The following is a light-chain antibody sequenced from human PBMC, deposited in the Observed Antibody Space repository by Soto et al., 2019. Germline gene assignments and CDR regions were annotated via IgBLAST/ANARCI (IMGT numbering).Light chain of an antibody. J-gene: IGKJ4*01. V-gene: IGKV3-20*01. Sequence: EIVLTQSPRTLSLSPGESATLSCTASQSVRNNSLAWYQQKPGQAPRLLMFGASGRATGTPPRFSGRGSGTDFTLTISRLEPEDFAVYYCQQYGTSPLTFGGGTKVDI. CDR1: QSVRNNS. CDR2: GAS. CDR3: QQYGTSPLT.